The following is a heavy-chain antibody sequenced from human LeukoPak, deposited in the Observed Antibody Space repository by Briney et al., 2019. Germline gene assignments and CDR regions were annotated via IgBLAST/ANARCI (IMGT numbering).Heavy chain of an antibody. CDR2: IYHSGST. J-gene: IGHJ4*02. V-gene: IGHV4-38-2*02. CDR3: ASLLPAATQFDY. Sequence: SETLSLTCTVSGYSITSGHYWGWIRQPPGKGLEWIGSIYHSGSTFYNPSLKSRVTISVDPSKNQFSLKLSSVIVADTAVYYCASLLPAATQFDYWGQGTLVTVSS. CDR1: GYSITSGHY. D-gene: IGHD2-2*01.